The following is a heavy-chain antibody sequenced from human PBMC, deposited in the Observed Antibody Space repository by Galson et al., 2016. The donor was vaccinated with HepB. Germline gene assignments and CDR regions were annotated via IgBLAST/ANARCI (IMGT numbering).Heavy chain of an antibody. D-gene: IGHD6-6*01. V-gene: IGHV3-30*18. Sequence: SLRLSCAASEFTFSSYGMHWVRQAPGKGLEWVAVISYDGSNKYYADSEKGRFTISRDNSKNTLYLQMNSLRAEDTAVYYCAKVRQLAYSYGMDVWGQGATVTVSS. CDR1: EFTFSSYG. CDR2: ISYDGSNK. CDR3: AKVRQLAYSYGMDV. J-gene: IGHJ6*02.